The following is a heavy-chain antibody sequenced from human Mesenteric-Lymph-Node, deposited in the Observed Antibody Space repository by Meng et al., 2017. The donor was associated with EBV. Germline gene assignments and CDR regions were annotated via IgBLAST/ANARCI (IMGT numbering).Heavy chain of an antibody. CDR2: LRGSGAST. D-gene: IGHD6-19*01. CDR1: GLTFSNHA. J-gene: IGHJ5*02. CDR3: AKAVTPVAGARWFDP. V-gene: IGHV3-23*04. Sequence: EVQLVESGGGWVQPGGSWRLSGSAAGLTFSNHAMSGGRQAPGKGLEWVSALRGSGASTYYADSVKGRFTISRDNSENTLYLQMNSLRAGDTAVYYCAKAVTPVAGARWFDPWGQGTLVTVST.